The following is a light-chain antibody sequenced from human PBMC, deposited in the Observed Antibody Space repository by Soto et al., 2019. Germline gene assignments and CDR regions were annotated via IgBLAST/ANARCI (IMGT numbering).Light chain of an antibody. Sequence: IQMTQSPSTLSPSVGDRGTITCRASQSISSWLAWYKQKPGKAPKLLIYDASSLESGVPSRFRGSGAGTDFTFTISSLKPEDIETYYCQQYDKLPITFGQGTRLEIK. J-gene: IGKJ5*01. CDR2: DAS. CDR1: QSISSW. CDR3: QQYDKLPIT. V-gene: IGKV1-5*01.